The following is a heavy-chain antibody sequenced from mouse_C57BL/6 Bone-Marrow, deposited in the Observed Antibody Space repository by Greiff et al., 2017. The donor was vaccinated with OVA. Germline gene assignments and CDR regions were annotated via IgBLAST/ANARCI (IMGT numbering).Heavy chain of an antibody. CDR3: AKRGTGDY. Sequence: EVKVVESGGDLVKPGGSLKLSCAASGFTFSSYGMSWVRQTPDKRLEWVATISSGGSYTSYPDSVKGRFTIARDNAKNTLNLQMSSQKSEDTARDYCAKRGTGDYWGQGTTLTVSS. V-gene: IGHV5-6*02. CDR2: ISSGGSYT. CDR1: GFTFSSYG. J-gene: IGHJ2*01. D-gene: IGHD2-14*01.